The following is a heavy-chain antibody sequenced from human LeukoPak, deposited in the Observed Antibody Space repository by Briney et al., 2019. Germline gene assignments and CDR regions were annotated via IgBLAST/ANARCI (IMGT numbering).Heavy chain of an antibody. J-gene: IGHJ4*02. Sequence: GGSLRLSCAASGFTFSSYAMSWVRQAPGKGLEWVSAISGSGGSTYYADSVKGRFTISRDNSKNTLYPQMNSLRAEDTAVYYCAKDKGYYDSSPSYYFDYWGQGTLVTVSS. CDR2: ISGSGGST. CDR3: AKDKGYYDSSPSYYFDY. CDR1: GFTFSSYA. D-gene: IGHD3-22*01. V-gene: IGHV3-23*01.